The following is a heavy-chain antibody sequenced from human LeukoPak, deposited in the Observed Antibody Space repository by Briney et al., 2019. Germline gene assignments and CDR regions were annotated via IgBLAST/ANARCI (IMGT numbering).Heavy chain of an antibody. CDR2: ISGGVGST. D-gene: IGHD3-3*01. CDR1: GFTFSTYA. CDR3: ASPYYDFWSGYYRGDDAFDI. Sequence: GGSLRLSCAASGFTFSTYAMSWVRQAPGKGLEWVSGISGGVGSTYYADSVKGRFTVSRDNAKNSLYLQMNSLRAEDTAVYYCASPYYDFWSGYYRGDDAFDIWGQGTMVTVSS. J-gene: IGHJ3*02. V-gene: IGHV3-23*01.